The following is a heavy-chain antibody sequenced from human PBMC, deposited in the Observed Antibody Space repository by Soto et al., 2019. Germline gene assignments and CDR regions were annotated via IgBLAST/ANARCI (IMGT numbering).Heavy chain of an antibody. CDR3: ARDLSVAGTAIGY. CDR2: IYSGGST. J-gene: IGHJ4*02. CDR1: GFTVSSNY. V-gene: IGHV3-53*04. Sequence: GGSLRLSWAASGFTVSSNYMSWVRQAPGKGLEWVSVIYSGGSTYYADSVKGRFTISRHNSKNTLYLQMNSLRAEDTAVYYCARDLSVAGTAIGYWGQGTLVTVSS. D-gene: IGHD6-19*01.